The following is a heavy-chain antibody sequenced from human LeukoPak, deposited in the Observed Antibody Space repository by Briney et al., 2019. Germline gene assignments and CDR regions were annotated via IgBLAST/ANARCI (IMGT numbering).Heavy chain of an antibody. CDR2: ISSSSSYI. D-gene: IGHD2-2*01. CDR1: GFTFISYS. Sequence: PGGSLRLTCAACGFTFISYSMNWGRQAPGKGLEWVSSISSSSSYIYYADSVKGRFTISRDNAKNSLYLQMNSLRAEDTAVYYCARERTLARVVVPAYGMVVWGQGTTVTVSS. V-gene: IGHV3-21*01. J-gene: IGHJ6*02. CDR3: ARERTLARVVVPAYGMVV.